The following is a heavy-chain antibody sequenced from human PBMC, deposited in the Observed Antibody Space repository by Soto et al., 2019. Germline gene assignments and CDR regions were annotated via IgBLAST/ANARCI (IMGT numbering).Heavy chain of an antibody. D-gene: IGHD2-2*02. CDR3: ARQSLLKSIPIYRYFYYAMDV. CDR1: GGTFSSYA. Sequence: GASVKVSCKASGGTFSSYATSWVRQAPGQGLEWMGGIIPIFGTANYAQKFQGRVTITADESTSTACMELSSLRSEDTAVYYCARQSLLKSIPIYRYFYYAMDVWGQGTTVTVSS. CDR2: IIPIFGTA. J-gene: IGHJ6*02. V-gene: IGHV1-69*13.